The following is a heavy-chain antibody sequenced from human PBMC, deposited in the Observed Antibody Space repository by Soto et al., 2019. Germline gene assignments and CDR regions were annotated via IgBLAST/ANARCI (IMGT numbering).Heavy chain of an antibody. CDR1: GFTFSSYS. J-gene: IGHJ3*02. Sequence: PGESLKISCAASGFTFSSYSMNWVRQAPGKGLEWVSSISSSSSYIYYADSVKGRFTISRDNAKNSLYLQMNSLRAEDTAVYYCARVNYYDDAFDIRGQGTMVTVSS. CDR2: ISSSSSYI. CDR3: ARVNYYDDAFDI. D-gene: IGHD3-22*01. V-gene: IGHV3-21*01.